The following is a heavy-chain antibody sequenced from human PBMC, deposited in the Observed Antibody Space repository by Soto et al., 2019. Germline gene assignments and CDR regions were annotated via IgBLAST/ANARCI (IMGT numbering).Heavy chain of an antibody. V-gene: IGHV1-18*01. D-gene: IGHD6-19*01. Sequence: QVQLVQSGGEVRRPGASMKVSCKASGYTFTGFGITWVRQAPGQGLEWMGWISTLNGKKEYAENLQDRVTMSTDTSPTTASMGRRSLTSVATAVYYSARVRGTGVSPGAGAFDPFYHWGQGALFTVSS. CDR3: ARVRGTGVSPGAGAFDPFYH. J-gene: IGHJ4*02. CDR1: GYTFTGFG. CDR2: ISTLNGKK.